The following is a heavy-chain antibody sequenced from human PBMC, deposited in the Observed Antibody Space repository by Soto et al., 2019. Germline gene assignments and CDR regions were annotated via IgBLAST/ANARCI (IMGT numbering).Heavy chain of an antibody. CDR1: GFSVSSSH. V-gene: IGHV3-53*01. CDR2: IYSSGNT. D-gene: IGHD6-19*01. Sequence: EVQVVESGGDLIQPGGSLRLSCAASGFSVSSSHMTWVRQAPGKGLRWVSVIYSSGNTYYADSVKGRFTISRGNSKNTLFLQMNSLRDDDTAVYYCARGGAGYSSTGGGIDVWGQGTTVTVSS. CDR3: ARGGAGYSSTGGGIDV. J-gene: IGHJ6*02.